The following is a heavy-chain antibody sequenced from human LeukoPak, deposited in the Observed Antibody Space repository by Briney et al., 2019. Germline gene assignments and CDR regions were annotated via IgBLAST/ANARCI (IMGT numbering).Heavy chain of an antibody. Sequence: GGSLRLSCAASGFTFSSYYMSWVRQTPGKGLEWVSSISSSTSYMFYADSVRGRFTISRDNTKNSLYLQMNSLRAEDTAVYYCARDRGSGWHTFDYWGQGTLVTVSS. CDR2: ISSSTSYM. CDR3: ARDRGSGWHTFDY. CDR1: GFTFSSYY. D-gene: IGHD6-19*01. J-gene: IGHJ4*02. V-gene: IGHV3-21*01.